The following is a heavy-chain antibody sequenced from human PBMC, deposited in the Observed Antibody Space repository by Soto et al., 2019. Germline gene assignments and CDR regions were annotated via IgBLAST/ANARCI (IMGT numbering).Heavy chain of an antibody. CDR1: GFTFSNYW. J-gene: IGHJ6*02. CDR2: IKYDESNT. CDR3: ARGIRYYSGGDA. D-gene: IGHD5-18*01. V-gene: IGHV3-74*01. Sequence: EVQLVESGGGLVQPGGSLRLSCAASGFTFSNYWMHWVRQAPGKGLVWVSRIKYDESNTNYADSVKGRFSISRDNAKKWVYMQINILGAGDTAIYSGARGIRYYSGGDAWGQGTTVPVSS.